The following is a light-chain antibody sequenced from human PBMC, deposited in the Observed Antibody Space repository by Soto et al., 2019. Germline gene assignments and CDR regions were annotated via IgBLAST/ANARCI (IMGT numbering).Light chain of an antibody. V-gene: IGKV2-28*01. Sequence: DIVMTQSPLSLPVTPGEPASISCRSSQSLLHSNGYNFLDWYLQKPGQSPQLLIYLGSNRAYGVPDRCSGSGAGTDFTLKSSRVEAEDVGVYYCMQAVQTPPYPFGQGTKLEIK. CDR3: MQAVQTPPYP. CDR1: QSLLHSNGYNF. J-gene: IGKJ2*01. CDR2: LGS.